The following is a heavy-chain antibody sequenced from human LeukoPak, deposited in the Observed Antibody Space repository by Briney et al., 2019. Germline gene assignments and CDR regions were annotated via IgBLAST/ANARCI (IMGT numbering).Heavy chain of an antibody. Sequence: ASVKVSCKASGYTFTSYGISWVRQAPGQGLELMGWISAYNGNTNYAQKLQGRVTMTTDTSTSTAYMELRSLRSDDTAVYYCARGGYSSSFRLPYYYYYYIDVWGKGTTVTISS. J-gene: IGHJ6*03. D-gene: IGHD6-13*01. V-gene: IGHV1-18*01. CDR3: ARGGYSSSFRLPYYYYYYIDV. CDR1: GYTFTSYG. CDR2: ISAYNGNT.